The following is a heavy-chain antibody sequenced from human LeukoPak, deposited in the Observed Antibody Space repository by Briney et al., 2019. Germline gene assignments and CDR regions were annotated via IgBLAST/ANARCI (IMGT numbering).Heavy chain of an antibody. Sequence: SETLSLTCAVYGGSFSGYYWSWIRPPPGKGLEWIGEINHSGSTNYNPSLKSRVTISVDTSKNQFSLKLSSVTAADTAVYYCARYSSSWYYFDYWGQGTLVTVSS. D-gene: IGHD6-13*01. J-gene: IGHJ4*02. CDR2: INHSGST. CDR3: ARYSSSWYYFDY. V-gene: IGHV4-34*01. CDR1: GGSFSGYY.